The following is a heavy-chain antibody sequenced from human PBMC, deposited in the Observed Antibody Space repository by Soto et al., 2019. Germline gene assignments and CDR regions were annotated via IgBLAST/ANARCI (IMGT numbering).Heavy chain of an antibody. CDR3: AGVGICSSTSCYVPDYYYYYMDG. V-gene: IGHV1-18*01. D-gene: IGHD2-2*01. J-gene: IGHJ6*03. Sequence: GASVKVSCKASGYTFTSYGISWVRQAPGQGLEWMGWISAYNGNTNYAQKLQGRVTMTTDTSTSTAYMELRSLRSDDTAVYYCAGVGICSSTSCYVPDYYYYYMDGWGKGTTVTVSS. CDR2: ISAYNGNT. CDR1: GYTFTSYG.